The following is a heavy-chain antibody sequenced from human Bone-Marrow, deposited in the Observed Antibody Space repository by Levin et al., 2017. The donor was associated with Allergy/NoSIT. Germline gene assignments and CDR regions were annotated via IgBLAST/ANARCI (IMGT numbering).Heavy chain of an antibody. CDR1: GFSFRKYG. J-gene: IGHJ4*02. V-gene: IGHV3-30*18. CDR3: TKEAYDATGGYFDY. CDR2: ISHDGYNQ. D-gene: IGHD4/OR15-4a*01. Sequence: PGGSLRLSCAASGFSFRKYGMHWVRQTPGKGLEWVAVISHDGYNQYYADSVRGRFTISRDNSNNAVYLQMNSLTADDTAVYYCTKEAYDATGGYFDYWGQGTLVTVSS.